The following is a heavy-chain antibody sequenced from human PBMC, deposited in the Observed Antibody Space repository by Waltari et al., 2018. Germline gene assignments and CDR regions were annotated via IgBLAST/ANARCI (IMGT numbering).Heavy chain of an antibody. J-gene: IGHJ5*02. Sequence: QVQLVQSGAEVKKPGSSVKVSCRASGGTFGRFARSWVRQAPGQGLEWMGGIIPIFGTPNYAKRFQGRLTITADERTSTVFMELTSLTSDDTAIYFCARREIGGPLDPWGQGTLVTVSS. V-gene: IGHV1-69*12. CDR3: ARREIGGPLDP. CDR1: GGTFGRFA. D-gene: IGHD1-1*01. CDR2: IIPIFGTP.